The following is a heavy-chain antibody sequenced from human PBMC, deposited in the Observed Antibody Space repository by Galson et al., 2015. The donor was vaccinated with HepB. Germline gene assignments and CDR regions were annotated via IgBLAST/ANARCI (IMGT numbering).Heavy chain of an antibody. J-gene: IGHJ6*02. V-gene: IGHV6-1*01. Sequence: CAISGDSVTSNSAVWNWIRLSPSRGLEWLGRTYFRSQWRIDYSVSVKSRITINADTSQNQFSLHLNSMTPEDTAVYYCAYGSDVWGQGTTVIVSS. CDR2: TYFRSQWRI. CDR1: GDSVTSNSAV. CDR3: AYGSDV.